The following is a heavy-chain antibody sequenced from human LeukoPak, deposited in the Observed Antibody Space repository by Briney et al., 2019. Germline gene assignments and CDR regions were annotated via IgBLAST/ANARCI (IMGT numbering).Heavy chain of an antibody. CDR3: AKVHCSGGSCYSGDY. V-gene: IGHV3-72*01. Sequence: GGSQRLSCTASGFTFSNAWVTWVRQAPGKGLEWVGRIRKKANSYTTEYAASVKGRFTISRDDSKNSLYLQMNSLKAEDTAVYYCAKVHCSGGSCYSGDYWGQGILVTVSS. CDR2: IRKKANSYTT. J-gene: IGHJ4*02. D-gene: IGHD2-15*01. CDR1: GFTFSNAW.